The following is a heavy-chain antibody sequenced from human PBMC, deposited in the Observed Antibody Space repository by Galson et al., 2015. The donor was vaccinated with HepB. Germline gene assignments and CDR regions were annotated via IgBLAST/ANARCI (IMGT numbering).Heavy chain of an antibody. V-gene: IGHV3-53*01. CDR3: TRWGDFWSGILGDY. CDR2: IYSGGST. Sequence: SLRLSCAASGFTVSSHYMSWVRQAPGKGLEWVSVIYSGGSTSYADSVKGRFTISRDNSENTLYLQMNRLRAEDTAVYYCTRWGDFWSGILGDYWGQGTLVTVSS. D-gene: IGHD3-3*01. J-gene: IGHJ4*02. CDR1: GFTVSSHY.